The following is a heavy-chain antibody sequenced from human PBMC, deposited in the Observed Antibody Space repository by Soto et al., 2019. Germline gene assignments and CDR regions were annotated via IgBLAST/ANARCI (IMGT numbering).Heavy chain of an antibody. D-gene: IGHD1-26*01. Sequence: EVQLVESGGGFVQPGGSLRLSCVASRFSFTNAWMSWVRQAPGKGPEWVGRIKSKNDGGTADYAAPVKGRFTMSRDDSQNSLYPHMDSLITEHTALYHFITDSGIYGLDIWGRGTNVTVSS. CDR3: ITDSGIYGLDI. J-gene: IGHJ6*01. CDR2: IKSKNDGGTA. V-gene: IGHV3-15*01. CDR1: RFSFTNAW.